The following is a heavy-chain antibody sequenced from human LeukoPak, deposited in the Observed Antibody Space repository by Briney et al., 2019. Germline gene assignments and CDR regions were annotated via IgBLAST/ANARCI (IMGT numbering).Heavy chain of an antibody. J-gene: IGHJ4*02. V-gene: IGHV1-69*13. CDR2: IIPIFGTA. CDR3: ARTAGIAVAQISFDY. CDR1: GGTFSSYA. Sequence: GASVTVSCTASGGTFSSYAISWVRQAPGQGLEWMGGIIPIFGTANYAQKFQGRVTITADESTSTAYMELSSLRSEDTAVYYCARTAGIAVAQISFDYWGQGTLVTVSS. D-gene: IGHD6-19*01.